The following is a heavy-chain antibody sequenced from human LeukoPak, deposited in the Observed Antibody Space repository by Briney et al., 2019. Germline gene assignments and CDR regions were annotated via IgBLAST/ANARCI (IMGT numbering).Heavy chain of an antibody. CDR3: ARRGYSYGQSGYYYGMDV. CDR2: IYYSGST. D-gene: IGHD5-18*01. J-gene: IGHJ6*02. Sequence: SETLSLTCTVSGGSISSYYWSWIRQPPGKGLEWIGYIYYSGSTNYNPSLKSRVTISVDTPKNQFSLKLSSVTAADTAVYYCARRGYSYGQSGYYYGMDVWGQGTTVTVSS. V-gene: IGHV4-59*01. CDR1: GGSISSYY.